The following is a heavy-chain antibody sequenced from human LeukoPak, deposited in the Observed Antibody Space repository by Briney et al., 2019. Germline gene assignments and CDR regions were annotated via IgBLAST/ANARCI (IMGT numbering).Heavy chain of an antibody. CDR3: ATVRGVRYFDWLLEVHYFDY. Sequence: ASVKVSCKVSGYTLTELSMHWVRQAPGKGLEWMGGFDPEDGETIYAQKFQGRVTMTEDTSTDKAYMELSSLRSEDTAVYYCATVRGVRYFDWLLEVHYFDYWGQGTLVTVSS. V-gene: IGHV1-24*01. D-gene: IGHD3-9*01. J-gene: IGHJ4*02. CDR1: GYTLTELS. CDR2: FDPEDGET.